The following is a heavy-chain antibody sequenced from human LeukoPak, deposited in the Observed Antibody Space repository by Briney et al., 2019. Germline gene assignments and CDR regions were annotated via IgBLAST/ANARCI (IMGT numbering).Heavy chain of an antibody. CDR3: ARDRVPGRSSYYMDV. V-gene: IGHV4-4*07. J-gene: IGHJ6*03. CDR1: GGSISSYY. D-gene: IGHD6-6*01. Sequence: SETLSLTCTVSGGSISSYYWSWIRQPAGKGLEWIGRIYTSGSTNYNPSLKSRVTMSVDTSKNQFSLKLSSVTAADTAVYYCARDRVPGRSSYYMDVWGKGTTVTVSS. CDR2: IYTSGST.